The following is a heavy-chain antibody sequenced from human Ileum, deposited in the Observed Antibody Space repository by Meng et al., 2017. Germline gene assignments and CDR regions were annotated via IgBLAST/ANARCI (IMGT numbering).Heavy chain of an antibody. J-gene: IGHJ4*02. D-gene: IGHD3-16*02. V-gene: IGHV1-18*01. CDR3: ARERGVWGSYRHYYFDY. Sequence: LVQAGAEVEKPGDSVQGTCKASGYTFTSYGISWVRQGPGEGLGWMGWNSAYNGNTNYAQKLQGRVTMTTDTSTITAYMELRSLRSDDTAVYYGARERGVWGSYRHYYFDYWGQGTLVTVSS. CDR2: NSAYNGNT. CDR1: GYTFTSYG.